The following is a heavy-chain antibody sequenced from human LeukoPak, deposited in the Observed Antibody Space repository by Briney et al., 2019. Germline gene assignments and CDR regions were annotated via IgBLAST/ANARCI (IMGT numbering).Heavy chain of an antibody. CDR2: INTNTGNP. D-gene: IGHD3-10*01. Sequence: ASVKVSCKASGYTFTSYAMNWVRQAPGQGLEWMGWINTNTGNPTYAQGFTGRFVFSLDTSVSTAYLQICSLKAEDTAVYYCARTYYYGSGSYYSPESYSGDDAFDIWGQGTMVTVPS. CDR3: ARTYYYGSGSYYSPESYSGDDAFDI. V-gene: IGHV7-4-1*01. J-gene: IGHJ3*02. CDR1: GYTFTSYA.